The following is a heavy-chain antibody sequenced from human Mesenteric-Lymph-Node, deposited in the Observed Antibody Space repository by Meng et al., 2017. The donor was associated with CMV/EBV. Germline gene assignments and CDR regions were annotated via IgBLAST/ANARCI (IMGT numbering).Heavy chain of an antibody. CDR3: ARGYSSSSDYYYYGMDV. D-gene: IGHD6-6*01. CDR1: GYTFSSHY. V-gene: IGHV1-46*01. J-gene: IGHJ6*02. Sequence: ASVKVSCKPFGYTFSSHYIHWVRQAPGQGLEWMGLMNPSTGSTSYAQKFQGRIIMTRDTSTSTVYMELSSLRSEDTAVYYCARGYSSSSDYYYYGMDVWGQGTTVTVSS. CDR2: MNPSTGST.